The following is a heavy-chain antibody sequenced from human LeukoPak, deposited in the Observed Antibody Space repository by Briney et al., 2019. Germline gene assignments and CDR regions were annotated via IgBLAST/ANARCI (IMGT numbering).Heavy chain of an antibody. D-gene: IGHD3-3*01. CDR2: MNPNSGNT. Sequence: GASVTVSCTASGYTFTIYDINWVRQAAGQGLEWMGWMNPNSGNTGYTQKLKGRIAMTRDTSISTAYMELSSLRLEDTAVYYCARGPLFEFDYWGQGSLVTVSS. CDR3: ARGPLFEFDY. J-gene: IGHJ4*02. V-gene: IGHV1-8*01. CDR1: GYTFTIYD.